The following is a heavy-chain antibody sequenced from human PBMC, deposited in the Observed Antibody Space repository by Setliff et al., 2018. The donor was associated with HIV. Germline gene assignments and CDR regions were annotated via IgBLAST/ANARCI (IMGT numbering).Heavy chain of an antibody. D-gene: IGHD1-1*01. V-gene: IGHV3-11*01. CDR2: ISYSGTSI. Sequence: GGSLRLSCAASGFTFSHFYMAWIRQAPGKGLEWVAYISYSGTSIYYRDSVKGRFTISRDNAKSSLYLQMSSLRADDTAVYYCAKVATWTGTTYYFESWGQGTLVTVSS. CDR3: AKVATWTGTTYYFES. CDR1: GFTFSHFY. J-gene: IGHJ4*02.